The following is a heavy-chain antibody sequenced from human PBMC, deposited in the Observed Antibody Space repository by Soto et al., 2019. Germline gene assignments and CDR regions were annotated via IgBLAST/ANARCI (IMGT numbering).Heavy chain of an antibody. CDR1: GFTFSSYW. CDR3: ARPLGWRDAFDI. CDR2: IKTDGSDT. J-gene: IGHJ3*02. Sequence: GGSLRLSCAASGFTFSSYWMTWVRQAPGKGLEWVANIKTDGSDTYYVGSVKGRFTISRDNAKNSLHLQLSSLSAGDTAIYYCARPLGWRDAFDIWGQGTMVTVSS. D-gene: IGHD6-19*01. V-gene: IGHV3-7*03.